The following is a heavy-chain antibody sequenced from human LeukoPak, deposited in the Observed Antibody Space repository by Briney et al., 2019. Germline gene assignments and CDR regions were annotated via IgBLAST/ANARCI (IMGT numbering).Heavy chain of an antibody. Sequence: GGSLRLSCAASGFTFSNYGMSWVRQSPGKGLEWVSVIYSDGSTYYEDSVKGRFTISRDTSKNTLSLQMSSLRVEDTAVYFCAREKGRGVISPYYDCWGQGTLVTVSS. CDR3: AREKGRGVISPYYDC. J-gene: IGHJ4*02. CDR2: IYSDGST. CDR1: GFTFSNYG. D-gene: IGHD3-10*01. V-gene: IGHV3-23*03.